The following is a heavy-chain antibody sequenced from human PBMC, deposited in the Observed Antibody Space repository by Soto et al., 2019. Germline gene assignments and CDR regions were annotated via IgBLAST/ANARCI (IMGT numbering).Heavy chain of an antibody. CDR3: ERVKDRWKSIDWFSKFDS. CDR1: GGSIGGYY. J-gene: IGHJ4*02. CDR2: IYYSGSS. V-gene: IGHV4-59*01. Sequence: QVQLQESGPGLVQPSETLSLTCTVSGGSIGGYYWGWIRQPPGKGLEWIGYIYYSGSSKYNPSLKSNAAMSADTSNKKLSLKLRSVTAAETAVYYCERVKDRWKSIDWFSKFDSWGQGPLVTVSS. D-gene: IGHD3-9*01.